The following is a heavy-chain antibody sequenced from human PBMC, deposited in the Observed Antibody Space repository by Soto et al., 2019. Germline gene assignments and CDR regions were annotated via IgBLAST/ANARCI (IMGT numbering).Heavy chain of an antibody. CDR1: GLTFSNAW. D-gene: IGHD3-3*01. CDR2: IKSKTDGGTT. J-gene: IGHJ4*02. V-gene: IGHV3-15*01. CDR3: TTDAGYDFWSGLFY. Sequence: GGSLRLSCAASGLTFSNAWMSWVRQAPGKGLEWVGRIKSKTDGGTTDYAAPVKGRFTISRDDSKNTLYLQMNSLKTEDTAVYYCTTDAGYDFWSGLFYWGQGTLVTVSS.